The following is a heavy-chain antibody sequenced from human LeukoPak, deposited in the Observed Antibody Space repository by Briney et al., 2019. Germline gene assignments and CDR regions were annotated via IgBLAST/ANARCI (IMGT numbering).Heavy chain of an antibody. CDR2: MHYSGST. CDR1: GGSISSAGHY. D-gene: IGHD5-12*01. V-gene: IGHV4-39*07. J-gene: IGHJ4*02. Sequence: ETLSLTCTVSGGSISSAGHYWGWIRQPPGKGLEWIGSMHYSGSTYYNPSLKSRVTISVDTSKNQFSLKLHSMTAADSAVYYCARATVGTVEFDQWGQGTLVTVSS. CDR3: ARATVGTVEFDQ.